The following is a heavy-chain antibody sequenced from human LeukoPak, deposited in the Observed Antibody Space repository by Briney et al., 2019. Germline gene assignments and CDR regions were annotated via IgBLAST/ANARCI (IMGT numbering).Heavy chain of an antibody. J-gene: IGHJ4*02. Sequence: GGALRLSCAASGFTFSDYGMHWVRQAPGEGLEWVAFIRFDGSRESYSDSVMGRFTISRDDSMNNLYLQMTTLRPEDTAVYYCARSSKPRPGYFDYWGQGSLVTVSS. V-gene: IGHV3-30*02. CDR1: GFTFSDYG. CDR2: IRFDGSRE. CDR3: ARSSKPRPGYFDY.